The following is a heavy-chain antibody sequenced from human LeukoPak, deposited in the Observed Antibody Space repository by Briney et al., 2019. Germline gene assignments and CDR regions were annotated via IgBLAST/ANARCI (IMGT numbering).Heavy chain of an antibody. CDR1: GGSISSGSYY. CDR2: IYTSGST. D-gene: IGHD3-16*01. J-gene: IGHJ3*01. CDR3: ARDKRPMGAFDL. Sequence: SETLSLTCTVSGGSISSGSYYWSWIRQPAGKGLEWIGRIYTSGSTNYNPSLKSRVTISVDTSKNQFSLKLSSVTAADTAVYYCARDKRPMGAFDLWGQGTVVTVSS. V-gene: IGHV4-61*02.